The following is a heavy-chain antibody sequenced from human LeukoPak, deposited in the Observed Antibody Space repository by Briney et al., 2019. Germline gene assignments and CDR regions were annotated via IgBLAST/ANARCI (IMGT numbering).Heavy chain of an antibody. CDR2: ISGSGGST. Sequence: GGSLRLSCAASGFTFSSYAMSWVRQAPGKGLEWVSAISGSGGSTYYGDSVKGRFTISRDNSKNTLYLQMNSLRAEDTAVYYCAKGGIGGNFNLYYFDYWGQGTLVTVSS. CDR3: AKGGIGGNFNLYYFDY. D-gene: IGHD4-23*01. V-gene: IGHV3-23*01. CDR1: GFTFSSYA. J-gene: IGHJ4*02.